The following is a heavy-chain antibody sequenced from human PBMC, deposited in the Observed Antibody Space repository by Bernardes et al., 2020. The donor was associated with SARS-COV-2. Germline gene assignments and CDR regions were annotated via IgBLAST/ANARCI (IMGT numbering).Heavy chain of an antibody. J-gene: IGHJ5*02. CDR3: ARQHLRYDDSGQFLEWFAP. CDR1: NGSINSFY. Sequence: SETLSLTCTVSNGSINSFYWSWIRQPPGKGLEWIGFVYYTVNTKYNPSLKSRVTMSVETSKNQFSLRLNSVTAADSAVYYCARQHLRYDDSGQFLEWFAPWGQGTLVTVSS. V-gene: IGHV4-59*08. CDR2: VYYTVNT. D-gene: IGHD3-22*01.